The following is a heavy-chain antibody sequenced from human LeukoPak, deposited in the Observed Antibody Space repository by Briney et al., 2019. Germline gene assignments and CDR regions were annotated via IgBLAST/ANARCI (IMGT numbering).Heavy chain of an antibody. Sequence: GGSLRLSCAASGFTVSSNYMSWVRQAPGKGLDWVSVIYSAGTTYYADSVKGRFTISRDNSKNTLYHQMNSLRAEDTAVYYCARDSTMVYGMDVWGQGTTVTVSS. V-gene: IGHV3-53*01. D-gene: IGHD3-10*01. J-gene: IGHJ6*02. CDR3: ARDSTMVYGMDV. CDR2: IYSAGTT. CDR1: GFTVSSNY.